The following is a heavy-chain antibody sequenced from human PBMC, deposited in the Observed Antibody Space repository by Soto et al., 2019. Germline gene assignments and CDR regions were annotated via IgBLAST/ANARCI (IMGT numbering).Heavy chain of an antibody. Sequence: GGSLRLSCAASGFTFSSYAMSWVRQAPGKGLEWVSAISGSGGSTYYADSVKGRFTISRDNAKNSLYLQMNSLRAEDTAVYYCASLADIVVVVAADGAFDIWGQGTMVTVSS. CDR1: GFTFSSYA. CDR3: ASLADIVVVVAADGAFDI. CDR2: ISGSGGST. V-gene: IGHV3-23*01. J-gene: IGHJ3*02. D-gene: IGHD2-15*01.